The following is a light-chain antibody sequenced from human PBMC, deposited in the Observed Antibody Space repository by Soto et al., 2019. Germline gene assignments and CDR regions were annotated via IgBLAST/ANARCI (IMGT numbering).Light chain of an antibody. CDR1: QSVSNN. Sequence: EIVMTQSPATLSVSPGERATLSCSASQSVSNNLAWHQPKPGQAPGLLLYGAYTRTTGIPAGFSGRGSGTDLTLTISSLQSEDVAVFYCQQYNKWPWTFVQGTQVEIK. CDR3: QQYNKWPWT. CDR2: GAY. V-gene: IGKV3-15*01. J-gene: IGKJ1*01.